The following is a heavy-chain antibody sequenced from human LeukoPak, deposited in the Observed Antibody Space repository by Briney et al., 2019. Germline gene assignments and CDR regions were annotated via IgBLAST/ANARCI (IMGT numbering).Heavy chain of an antibody. CDR1: GFTFSGSA. CDR2: IRSKANSYAT. D-gene: IGHD5-18*01. Sequence: PGGSLRLSCAVSGFTFSGSAMHWVRQASGKGLEWVGRIRSKANSYATAYAASVKGRFTISRDDSKNTAYLQMNSLKTEDTAVYYCTRHEPVDTAMVTDYWGQGTLVTVSA. J-gene: IGHJ4*02. V-gene: IGHV3-73*01. CDR3: TRHEPVDTAMVTDY.